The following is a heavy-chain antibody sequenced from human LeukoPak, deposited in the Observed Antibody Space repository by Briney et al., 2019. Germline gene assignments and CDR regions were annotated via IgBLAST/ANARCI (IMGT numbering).Heavy chain of an antibody. D-gene: IGHD3-22*01. CDR1: GYTFTSYY. CDR2: INPSGGST. J-gene: IGHJ1*01. V-gene: IGHV1-46*01. CDR3: ARDSELDYYDSSGYEYFQH. Sequence: ASVKVSCKASGYTFTSYYMHWVRQAPGQGLEWMGVINPSGGSTSYAQKFQGRVTMTRDTSTSTVYMELGSLRSEDTAVYYCARDSELDYYDSSGYEYFQHWGQGTLVTVSS.